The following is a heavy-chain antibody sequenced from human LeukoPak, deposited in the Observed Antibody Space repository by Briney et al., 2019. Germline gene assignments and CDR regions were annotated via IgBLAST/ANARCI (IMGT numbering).Heavy chain of an antibody. D-gene: IGHD1-20*01. J-gene: IGHJ4*02. V-gene: IGHV1-8*01. CDR2: LNPNSGNT. Sequence: ASVKVSCTAAGYTFTSYDINWVGQATGQVLEWMVWLNPNSGNTGYAQKFKGRVTMTRNTSISTAYMELSSLRSEDTAVYYCARGLSVRNNWNIVWGQGTLVTVSS. CDR1: GYTFTSYD. CDR3: ARGLSVRNNWNIV.